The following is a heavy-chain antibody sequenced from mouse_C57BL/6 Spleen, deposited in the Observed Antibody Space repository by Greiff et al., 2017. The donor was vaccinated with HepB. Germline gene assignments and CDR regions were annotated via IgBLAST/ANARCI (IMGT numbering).Heavy chain of an antibody. CDR3: ARAYSMDYAMDY. J-gene: IGHJ4*01. V-gene: IGHV1-76*01. Sequence: VQLQQSGAELVRPGASVKLSCKASGYTFTDYYINWVKQRPGQGLEWIARIYPGSGNTYYNEKFKGKATLTAEKSSSTAYMQLSSLTSEDSAVYFCARAYSMDYAMDYWGQGTSVTVSS. D-gene: IGHD1-1*02. CDR1: GYTFTDYY. CDR2: IYPGSGNT.